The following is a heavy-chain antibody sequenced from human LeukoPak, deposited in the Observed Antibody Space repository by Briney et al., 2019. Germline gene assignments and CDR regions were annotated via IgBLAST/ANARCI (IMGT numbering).Heavy chain of an antibody. D-gene: IGHD2-2*01. V-gene: IGHV1-2*02. CDR1: GYTFTGYY. Sequence: ASVKVSCKASGYTFTGYYIHWVRQAPGQGLEWMGWINPNSGGTNYAQKFQGRVTMTRDTSISTAYMELSRLRSDDTAVYYCARVYCSSTSCSNWFDPWGQGTLVTVSS. J-gene: IGHJ5*02. CDR3: ARVYCSSTSCSNWFDP. CDR2: INPNSGGT.